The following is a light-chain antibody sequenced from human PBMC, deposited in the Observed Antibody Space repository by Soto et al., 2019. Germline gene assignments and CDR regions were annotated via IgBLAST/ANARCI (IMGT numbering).Light chain of an antibody. CDR2: EAT. Sequence: QSALTQPASVSGSPGQSITISCTGTSSDIGRYNLVSWYQQHPGKPPKLMIYEATKRPSGVSNHFSGSKSGNTASLTISGLQAEYEADYYCSLYVSTNTFVFGGGTKLTVL. V-gene: IGLV2-23*02. CDR1: SSDIGRYNL. J-gene: IGLJ3*02. CDR3: SLYVSTNTFV.